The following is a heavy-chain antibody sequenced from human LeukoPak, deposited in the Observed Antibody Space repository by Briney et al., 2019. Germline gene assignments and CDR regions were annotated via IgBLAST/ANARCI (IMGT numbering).Heavy chain of an antibody. Sequence: SETLSLTCAVYGGSFSGYYWSWSRQPPGKGLEWIGEINHSGSTNYNPSLKSRVTISVDTSKNQFSLKLNSVTAADTAVYYCARGAPKEIQLWLRLRGVAFDIWGQGTMVTVSS. CDR1: GGSFSGYY. J-gene: IGHJ3*02. D-gene: IGHD5-18*01. CDR2: INHSGST. V-gene: IGHV4-34*01. CDR3: ARGAPKEIQLWLRLRGVAFDI.